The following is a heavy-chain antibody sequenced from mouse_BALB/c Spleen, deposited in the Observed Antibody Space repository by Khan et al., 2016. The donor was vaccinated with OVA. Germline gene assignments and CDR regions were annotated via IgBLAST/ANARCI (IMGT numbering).Heavy chain of an antibody. V-gene: IGHV2-9*02. CDR3: ARREDI. Sequence: QVQLKESGPRLVAPSQSLSITSPVSGFSLPSYGVHWVRHPPGKGLEWLGVIWAGGSTNYNSALMSRLRISHDNSKSPALLKMNSLQTDATAMSSCARREDIGGEGTTLTVAS. CDR1: GFSLPSYG. CDR2: IWAGGST. J-gene: IGHJ2*01. D-gene: IGHD1-3*01.